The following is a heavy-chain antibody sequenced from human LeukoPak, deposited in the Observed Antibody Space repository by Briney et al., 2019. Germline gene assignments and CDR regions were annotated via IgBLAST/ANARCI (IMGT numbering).Heavy chain of an antibody. J-gene: IGHJ3*02. CDR3: ARDPYCNGDCHEGGFGAFDM. CDR1: GFTFTRFW. V-gene: IGHV3-7*01. Sequence: GGSLRLSCVASGFTFTRFWMTWVRQAPGKGLEWVANIKQDGSEKQYMESMKGRFTISRDNAKNSLYLQMNSLRGEDTAVYYCARDPYCNGDCHEGGFGAFDMWGQGTMVTVSS. D-gene: IGHD2-21*02. CDR2: IKQDGSEK.